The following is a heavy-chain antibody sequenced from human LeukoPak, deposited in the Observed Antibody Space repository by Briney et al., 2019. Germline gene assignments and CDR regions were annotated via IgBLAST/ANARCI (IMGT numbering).Heavy chain of an antibody. D-gene: IGHD5-18*01. CDR2: ISGSGGST. Sequence: GGSLRLSCAASGFTFSSYAMSWVRQAPGKGLEWVSAISGSGGSTYYADSVKGRFTISRDNSKNTMYLQMNSLRAEDTAVYFCATGRDTAMVRLDYWGQGTLVTVSS. J-gene: IGHJ4*02. V-gene: IGHV3-23*01. CDR3: ATGRDTAMVRLDY. CDR1: GFTFSSYA.